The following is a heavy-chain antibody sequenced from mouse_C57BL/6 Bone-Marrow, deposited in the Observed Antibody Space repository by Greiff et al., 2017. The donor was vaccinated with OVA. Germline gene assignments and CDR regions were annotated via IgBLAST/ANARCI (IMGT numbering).Heavy chain of an antibody. V-gene: IGHV1-64*01. J-gene: IGHJ1*03. CDR2: IHPNSGST. CDR1: GYTFTSYW. Sequence: QVQLQQPGAELVKPGASVKLSCKASGYTFTSYWMHWVKQRPGQGPEWIGMIHPNSGSTNYNEKFKSKATLTVDKSSSTAYMQLSSLTSEDSAVYYCAPDGYYSYWYFDVWGTGTTVTVSS. D-gene: IGHD2-3*01. CDR3: APDGYYSYWYFDV.